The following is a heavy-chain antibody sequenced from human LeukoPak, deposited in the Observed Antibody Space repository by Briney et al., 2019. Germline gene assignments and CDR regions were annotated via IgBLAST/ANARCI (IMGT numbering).Heavy chain of an antibody. CDR3: ARDLYGDYALDY. D-gene: IGHD4-17*01. J-gene: IGHJ4*02. CDR1: GFTFSSYS. V-gene: IGHV3-48*01. Sequence: PGGSLRLSCAASGFTFSSYSMNWVRQAPGKRLEWVSYISTSSRTIYYADSVKGRFTISRDNAKNSLCLQMHSLRAEDTAVYYCARDLYGDYALDYWGQGTLVTVSS. CDR2: ISTSSRTI.